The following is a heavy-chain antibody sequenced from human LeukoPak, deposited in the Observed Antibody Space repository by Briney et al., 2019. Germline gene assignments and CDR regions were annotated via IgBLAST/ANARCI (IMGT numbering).Heavy chain of an antibody. CDR1: GFMFSSYW. CDR3: ARGPGAFDI. Sequence: GSLRLSCVAPGFMFSSYWMNWVRQAPGKGLVWVSRINSDGSSTSYADSVKGRFTISRDNAKNTLFLQMNSLRAEDTAVYYCARGPGAFDIWGQGTMVTVSS. J-gene: IGHJ3*02. V-gene: IGHV3-74*01. CDR2: INSDGSST. D-gene: IGHD2-2*01.